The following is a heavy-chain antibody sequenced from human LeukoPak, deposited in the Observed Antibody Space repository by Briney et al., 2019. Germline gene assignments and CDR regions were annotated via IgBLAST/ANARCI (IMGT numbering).Heavy chain of an antibody. J-gene: IGHJ4*02. Sequence: PGGSLRLSCAASGFTFSSYGMSWVRQAPGKGLEWVSAISGSGGSTYYADSVKGRFTISRDNSKNTLYLQMNGLRAEDTAVYYCAKDQVAVAAAIDYWGQGTLVTVSS. V-gene: IGHV3-23*01. CDR3: AKDQVAVAAAIDY. CDR1: GFTFSSYG. D-gene: IGHD6-19*01. CDR2: ISGSGGST.